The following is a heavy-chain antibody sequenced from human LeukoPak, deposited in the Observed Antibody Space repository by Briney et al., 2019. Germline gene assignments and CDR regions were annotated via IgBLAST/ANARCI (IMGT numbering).Heavy chain of an antibody. CDR1: GGSISNGSYY. CDR3: ARERVVAALYYYYMDV. V-gene: IGHV4-61*02. D-gene: IGHD2-15*01. CDR2: IYTSGST. Sequence: SETLSLTCTVSGGSISNGSYYWSWIRQPAGKGLEWIGRIYTSGSTNYNPSLKSRVTISVDTSKNQFSLKLSSVTAADTAVYYCARERVVAALYYYYMDVWGKGTTVTVSS. J-gene: IGHJ6*03.